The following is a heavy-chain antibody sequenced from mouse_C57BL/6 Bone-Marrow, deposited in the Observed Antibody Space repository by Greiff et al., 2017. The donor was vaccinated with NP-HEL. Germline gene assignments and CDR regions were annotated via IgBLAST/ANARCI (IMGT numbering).Heavy chain of an antibody. CDR1: GFNIKDDY. CDR2: IDPENGDT. CDR3: TTGILEGY. Sequence: EVQLQQSGAELVRPGASVKLSCTASGFNIKDDYMHWVKPRPEQGLEWIGWIDPENGDTEYASKFQGKATITADTSSNTAYLQLSSLTSEDTAVYYCTTGILEGYWGQGTTLTVSS. V-gene: IGHV14-4*01. J-gene: IGHJ2*01.